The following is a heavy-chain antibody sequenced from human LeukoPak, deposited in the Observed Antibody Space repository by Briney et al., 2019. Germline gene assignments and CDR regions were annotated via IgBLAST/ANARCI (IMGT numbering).Heavy chain of an antibody. V-gene: IGHV4-59*08. J-gene: IGHJ3*02. D-gene: IGHD3-22*01. CDR3: AGSTYYYDSSGQGFDI. Sequence: PSETLSLTCTVSGGSISSYYWSWIRQPRGKGLEWIGYIYYSGSTNYNPSLKSRVTISVDTSKNQFSLKLSSVTAADTAVYYCAGSTYYYDSSGQGFDIWGQGTMVTVSS. CDR1: GGSISSYY. CDR2: IYYSGST.